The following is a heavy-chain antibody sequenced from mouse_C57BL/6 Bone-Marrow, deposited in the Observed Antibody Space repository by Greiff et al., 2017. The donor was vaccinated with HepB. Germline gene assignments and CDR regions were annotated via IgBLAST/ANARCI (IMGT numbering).Heavy chain of an antibody. Sequence: VQLQQSGPELVKPGASVKLSCKASGYTFTSYDINWVKQRPGQGLEWIGWIYPRDGSTKYNEKFKGKATLTVDTSSSTAYMQLSSLTSEDSAVYYCASPGSSYHWYFDVWGTGTTVTVSS. CDR2: IYPRDGST. V-gene: IGHV1-85*01. CDR3: ASPGSSYHWYFDV. J-gene: IGHJ1*03. CDR1: GYTFTSYD. D-gene: IGHD1-1*01.